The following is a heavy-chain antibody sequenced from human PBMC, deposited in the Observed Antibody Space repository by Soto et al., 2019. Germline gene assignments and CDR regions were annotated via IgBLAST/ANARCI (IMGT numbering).Heavy chain of an antibody. J-gene: IGHJ6*02. V-gene: IGHV1-69*13. D-gene: IGHD6-13*01. CDR1: GGTFSSYA. Sequence: SVKVSCKASGGTFSSYAISWVRQAPGQGLEWMGGIIPIFGTANYAQKFQGRVTITADESTSTAYMELSSLRSEDTAVHYCARDEIAAAGNYYYYGMDVWGQGTTVTVSS. CDR2: IIPIFGTA. CDR3: ARDEIAAAGNYYYYGMDV.